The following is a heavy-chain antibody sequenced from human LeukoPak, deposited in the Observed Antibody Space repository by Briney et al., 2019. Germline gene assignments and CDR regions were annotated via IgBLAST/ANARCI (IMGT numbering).Heavy chain of an antibody. J-gene: IGHJ4*02. CDR2: ISGSGGST. D-gene: IGHD3-10*01. CDR1: GFTFSSFQ. CDR3: AASAGPINF. Sequence: GGSLRLSCAASGFTFSSFQMHWVRQAPGKGLEWVSAISGSGGSTYYADSVKGRFTISRDNSKNTLYLQMNSLRAEDTAVYYCAASAGPINFWGQGTLVTVSS. V-gene: IGHV3-23*01.